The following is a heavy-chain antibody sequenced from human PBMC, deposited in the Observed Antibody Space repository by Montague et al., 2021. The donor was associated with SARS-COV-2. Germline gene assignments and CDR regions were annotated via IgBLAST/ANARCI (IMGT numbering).Heavy chain of an antibody. J-gene: IGHJ4*02. V-gene: IGHV4-39*01. Sequence: SETLSLTCTVSGGSISSPDYYRGWIRQSPGKGLEWMGSISYTGRTYYNPSLRSRVSFSMDTSKNHFSLSLSSVTVADTAVYFCARQLPSYCATNKCYPYYFDGWGQGALVTVSS. CDR3: ARQLPSYCATNKCYPYYFDG. CDR1: GGSISSPDYY. CDR2: ISYTGRT. D-gene: IGHD2-8*01.